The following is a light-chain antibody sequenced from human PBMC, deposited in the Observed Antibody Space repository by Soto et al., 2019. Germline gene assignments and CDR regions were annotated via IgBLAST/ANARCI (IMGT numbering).Light chain of an antibody. J-gene: IGLJ1*01. CDR1: SSVVGGYNY. CDR3: CSYAGSYTYV. V-gene: IGLV2-11*01. Sequence: ALTNPAYVSGSPGQSFPIPCTGTSSVVGGYNYVSWYQQHPGKAPKLMIYDVSKRPSGVPDRFSGSKSGNTASLTISGLQAEDEADYYCCSYAGSYTYVFGTGTKVTVL. CDR2: DVS.